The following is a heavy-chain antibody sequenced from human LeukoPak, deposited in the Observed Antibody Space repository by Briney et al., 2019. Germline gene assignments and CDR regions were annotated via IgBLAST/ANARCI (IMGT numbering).Heavy chain of an antibody. V-gene: IGHV3-11*05. J-gene: IGHJ4*02. Sequence: GGSLRLSCAASGFTFNDYYMSWIRQAPGKGLEWLSYINIGGTNTHYADSVKGRFTISRDNSKNTLYLQMNSLRAEDTAVYYCAKDADYGDYYYWGQGTLVTVSS. CDR2: INIGGTNT. CDR3: AKDADYGDYYY. D-gene: IGHD4-17*01. CDR1: GFTFNDYY.